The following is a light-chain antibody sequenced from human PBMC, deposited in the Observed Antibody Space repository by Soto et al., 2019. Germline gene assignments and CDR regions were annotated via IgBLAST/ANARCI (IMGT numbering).Light chain of an antibody. V-gene: IGLV2-11*01. CDR1: SSDVGGYNY. CDR3: GSDAGSDSYG. Sequence: QSALTQPRSVSGSPGQSVTISCTGTSSDVGGYNYVSWYQEQPGKAPKLMIYDVSKRPSGVPDRFSGSKSGNTASLTISGLQAEDEADYYCGSDAGSDSYGVGTGTKRTVL. J-gene: IGLJ1*01. CDR2: DVS.